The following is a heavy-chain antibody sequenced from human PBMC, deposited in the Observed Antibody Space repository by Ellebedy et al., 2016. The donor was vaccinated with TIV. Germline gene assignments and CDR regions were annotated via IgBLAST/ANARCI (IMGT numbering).Heavy chain of an antibody. J-gene: IGHJ5*02. CDR3: ARGFLSKWLDP. V-gene: IGHV4-59*01. Sequence: MPSETLSLTCTVSGGSISSYYWSWIRQPPGKGLEWIGCIYHSGSTNYNPSLKSRVTIALDTSKKQFSLKLDSVTAADTAVYYCARGFLSKWLDPWGRGILVTVAS. CDR1: GGSISSYY. CDR2: IYHSGST.